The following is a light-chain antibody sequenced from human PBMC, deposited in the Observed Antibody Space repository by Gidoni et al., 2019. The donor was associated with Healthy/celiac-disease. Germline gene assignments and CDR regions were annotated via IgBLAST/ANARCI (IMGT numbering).Light chain of an antibody. J-gene: IGKJ1*01. Sequence: EIVLTQSPGTLSLSPGERATLSCRASPSVSSSYLAWYQQKPGQAPRLLIYGASSRATGIPDRFSGSGSGTDLTLTISSLEPEDFAVYYCQQYGSSPRTFGQGTKVE. CDR3: QQYGSSPRT. CDR2: GAS. CDR1: PSVSSSY. V-gene: IGKV3-20*01.